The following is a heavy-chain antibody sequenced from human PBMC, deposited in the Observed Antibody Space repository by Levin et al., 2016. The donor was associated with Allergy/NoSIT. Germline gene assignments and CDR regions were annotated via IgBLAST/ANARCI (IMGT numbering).Heavy chain of an antibody. CDR1: GGSISSSSYY. V-gene: IGHV4-39*07. CDR3: ARVPPLYYGSGRNWFDP. Sequence: SETLSLTCIVSGGSISSSSYYWGWIRQPPGKGLEWIGSIYYTGSIAYNASLKTRVTFSVDKSKNQFSLEMTSVTATDTAVYYCARVPPLYYGSGRNWFDPWGQGILVTVSS. CDR2: IYYTGSI. D-gene: IGHD3-10*01. J-gene: IGHJ5*02.